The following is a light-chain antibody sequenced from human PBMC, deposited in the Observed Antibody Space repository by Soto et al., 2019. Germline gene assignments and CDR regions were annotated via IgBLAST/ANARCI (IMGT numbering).Light chain of an antibody. CDR1: QSLLHSNGYNY. Sequence: DIVMTQSPLSLPVTPGEPASISCRSSQSLLHSNGYNYLDWYLQKPGQSPQLLIYLGFNRASGVPDRFRGSGSGRDFTLTISRVEAEDVGVYYCMQALQTPRTFGQGTKVEIK. J-gene: IGKJ1*01. V-gene: IGKV2-28*01. CDR2: LGF. CDR3: MQALQTPRT.